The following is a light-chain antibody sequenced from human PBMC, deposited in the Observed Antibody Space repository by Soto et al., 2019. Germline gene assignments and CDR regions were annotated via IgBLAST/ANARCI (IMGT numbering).Light chain of an antibody. CDR3: QQRSSWPRA. CDR2: DAS. CDR1: QSVSTY. V-gene: IGKV3-11*01. J-gene: IGKJ1*01. Sequence: EIVLTQSPANLSLSPGERATLSCRASQSVSTYLAWYQHKPGQAPRLLIYDASSRATGIPARFSGSGSGTDFTLTISSLEPEDFAVYYCQQRSSWPRAFGQGTKVEIK.